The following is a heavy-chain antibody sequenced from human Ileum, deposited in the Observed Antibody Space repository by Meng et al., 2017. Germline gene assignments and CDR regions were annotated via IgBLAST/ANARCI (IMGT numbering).Heavy chain of an antibody. D-gene: IGHD2-15*01. Sequence: QVHVQESGPGPVKPSETLSLTCSVSNASINNYYLSWVRQPPGKGLEWIGYSHYTGTANYNPSLRGRVAISVDTSKNQVSLRVTSVTAADTAIYFCARGYCSGDNCYKTPGFWGQGTLVTVSS. V-gene: IGHV4-59*01. CDR2: SHYTGTA. CDR1: NASINNYY. CDR3: ARGYCSGDNCYKTPGF. J-gene: IGHJ4*02.